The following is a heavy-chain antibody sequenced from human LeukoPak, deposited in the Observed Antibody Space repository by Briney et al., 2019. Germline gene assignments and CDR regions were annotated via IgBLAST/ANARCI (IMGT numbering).Heavy chain of an antibody. Sequence: GGSLRLSCAASGFTFSTYSMNWVRQAPGKGLEWLSSISSSSDYIYYAYSVKGRFTISRDNAKNSLYLQMNSLRADDTAVYYCARRAGDSSFQWGFDFWGQGTLVTVSS. CDR3: ARRAGDSSFQWGFDF. D-gene: IGHD2-21*02. V-gene: IGHV3-21*01. CDR2: ISSSSDYI. CDR1: GFTFSTYS. J-gene: IGHJ4*02.